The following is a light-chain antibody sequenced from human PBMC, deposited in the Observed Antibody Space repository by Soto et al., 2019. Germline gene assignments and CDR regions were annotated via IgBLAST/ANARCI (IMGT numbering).Light chain of an antibody. Sequence: HSVLTQPASVSGSPGQSITISCTGTSSDVGGYNYVSWYQHHPGKAPKLMIYDVSNRPSGVSNRFSGSKSGNPASLTISGLQPEDEADDYCSSYTTSNTRQIVFGTGTKVTVL. J-gene: IGLJ1*01. CDR3: SSYTTSNTRQIV. V-gene: IGLV2-14*03. CDR1: SSDVGGYNY. CDR2: DVS.